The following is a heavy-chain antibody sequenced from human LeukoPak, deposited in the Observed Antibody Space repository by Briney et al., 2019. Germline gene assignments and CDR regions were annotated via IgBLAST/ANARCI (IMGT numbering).Heavy chain of an antibody. D-gene: IGHD2-2*01. J-gene: IGHJ4*02. CDR1: GFTFSSYD. V-gene: IGHV3-48*03. CDR2: ISSSGTTI. Sequence: GGSLRLSCAASGFTFSSYDMNWVRQAPGKGLQWVSDISSSGTTIYYADSVKGRFTISRDNARNSLYLQMNSLRAEDTAVYYCARKYCSTTSCPFDNWGQGTLVTVSS. CDR3: ARKYCSTTSCPFDN.